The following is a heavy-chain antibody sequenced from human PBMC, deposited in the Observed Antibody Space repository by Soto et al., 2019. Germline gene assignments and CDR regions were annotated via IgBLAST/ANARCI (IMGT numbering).Heavy chain of an antibody. CDR3: AKDPYSSSTAYYYYGMDV. CDR2: FRGDGTGA. V-gene: IGHV3-23*01. D-gene: IGHD6-6*01. Sequence: GGSLRLSCSSSGFNFSSHGMSWVRQAPGKGLVWVSAFRGDGTGAHYADSVKGRFTVSRDNSKNSFYLHMSSLRAEDTAVYYCAKDPYSSSTAYYYYGMDVWGQGTTVTVSS. CDR1: GFNFSSHG. J-gene: IGHJ6*02.